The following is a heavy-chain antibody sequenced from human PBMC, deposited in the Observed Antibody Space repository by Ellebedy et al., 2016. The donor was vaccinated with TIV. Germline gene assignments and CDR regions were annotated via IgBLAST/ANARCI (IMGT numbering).Heavy chain of an antibody. CDR1: GYTFTGHY. J-gene: IGHJ6*02. Sequence: ASVKVSCXASGYTFTGHYVHWVRQAPGQGLEWMGWINPKNGGTMYSQKFQGRVSMTRDTSISTAYMELTWLRSDDTAVFYCARAIYPGSGSYYFYYYNMDVWGQGTTVAVSS. D-gene: IGHD3-10*01. V-gene: IGHV1-2*02. CDR3: ARAIYPGSGSYYFYYYNMDV. CDR2: INPKNGGT.